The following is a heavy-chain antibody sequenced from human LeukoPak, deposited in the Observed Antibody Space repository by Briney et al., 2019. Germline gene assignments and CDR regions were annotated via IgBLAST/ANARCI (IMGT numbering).Heavy chain of an antibody. J-gene: IGHJ6*03. CDR1: GFTFGGYW. CDR3: AAGGGWDPSFGVVTHIDA. D-gene: IGHD3-3*01. V-gene: IGHV3-74*01. Sequence: LAGGSLRLSCVTSGFTFGGYWMHWVRQGPEKGLELVSRIDNDGHGIIYADSVKGRFTTSRDNVKNTLYLQMNSLRVEDTAVYYCAAGGGWDPSFGVVTHIDAWGKGTTVVVS. CDR2: IDNDGHGI.